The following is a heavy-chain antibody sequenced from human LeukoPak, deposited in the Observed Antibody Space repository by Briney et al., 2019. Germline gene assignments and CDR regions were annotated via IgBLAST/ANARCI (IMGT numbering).Heavy chain of an antibody. CDR2: IIPIFGTA. J-gene: IGHJ4*02. CDR1: GGTFSSYA. D-gene: IGHD6-13*01. CDR3: AREPLSSSWPPDY. Sequence: ASVKVSCKASGGTFSSYAISWVRQAPGQGLEWMGGIIPIFGTANYAQKFQGRVTITADESTSTAYMELSSLRSEDTAVYYCAREPLSSSWPPDYWGQGTLSPSPQ. V-gene: IGHV1-69*13.